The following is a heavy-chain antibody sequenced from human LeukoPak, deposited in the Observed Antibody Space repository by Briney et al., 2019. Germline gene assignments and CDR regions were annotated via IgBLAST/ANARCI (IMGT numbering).Heavy chain of an antibody. V-gene: IGHV3-48*04. D-gene: IGHD1-26*01. CDR1: GFTFSSYS. CDR3: AKGLLLGSYGPHFDY. Sequence: GGSLRLSCAASGFTFSSYSMNWVRQAPGKGLEWVSNISSSSSTIYYADSVKGRFTISRDNAKNSLYLQMNSLRAEDTAVYYCAKGLLLGSYGPHFDYWGQGTLVTVSS. CDR2: ISSSSSTI. J-gene: IGHJ4*02.